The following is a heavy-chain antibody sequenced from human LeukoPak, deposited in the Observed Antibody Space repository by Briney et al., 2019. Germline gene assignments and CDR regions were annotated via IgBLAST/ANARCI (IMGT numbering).Heavy chain of an antibody. CDR2: IKGDGSAQ. V-gene: IGHV3-7*01. J-gene: IGHJ5*02. Sequence: GGSLRLSSAASGFTYNGYWMSWVRQAPGKGLEWVANIKGDGSAQYYVDSVKGRFTISRDNAKNSLNLQMNSLRAEDTAVYYCATSSDAPGNHWGQGTLVTVSS. D-gene: IGHD2-2*01. CDR3: ATSSDAPGNH. CDR1: GFTYNGYW.